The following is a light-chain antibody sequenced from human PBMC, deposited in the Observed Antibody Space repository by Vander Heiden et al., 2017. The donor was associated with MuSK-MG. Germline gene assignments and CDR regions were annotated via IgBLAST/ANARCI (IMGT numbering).Light chain of an antibody. Sequence: DIQMTQSPSSLSASVGDRATVACQASQDISNYLNWYQQKPGKAPKLLIYDASTLETGVPSRFSGGGSGTDFTVTLSSLQPEDFATYYCQQGDDLPRTFGGGTKVEIK. CDR3: QQGDDLPRT. J-gene: IGKJ4*01. CDR1: QDISNY. CDR2: DAS. V-gene: IGKV1-33*01.